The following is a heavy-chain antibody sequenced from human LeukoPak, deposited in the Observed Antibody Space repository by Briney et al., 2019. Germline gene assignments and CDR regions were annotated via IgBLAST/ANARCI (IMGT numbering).Heavy chain of an antibody. CDR2: IYTSGST. CDR3: ARAGAGTTD. D-gene: IGHD1-7*01. V-gene: IGHV4-61*02. CDR1: GGSISSGSYY. J-gene: IGHJ4*02. Sequence: SETLSLTCTVSGGSISSGSYYWSWIRQPAGKGLEWIGRIYTSGSTNYNPSLKSRVTISVDTSKNQFSLKLSSVTAADTAVYYCARAGAGTTDWGQGTLVTVSS.